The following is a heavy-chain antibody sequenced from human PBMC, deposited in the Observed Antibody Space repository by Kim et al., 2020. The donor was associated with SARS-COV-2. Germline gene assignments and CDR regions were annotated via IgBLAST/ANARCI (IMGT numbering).Heavy chain of an antibody. Sequence: TIYEQKFQGRVTMTEDTYTDTAYMELSSLRSEDTAVYYCATTRAGLKLDYWGQGTLVTVSS. D-gene: IGHD6-13*01. V-gene: IGHV1-24*01. J-gene: IGHJ4*02. CDR3: ATTRAGLKLDY. CDR2: T.